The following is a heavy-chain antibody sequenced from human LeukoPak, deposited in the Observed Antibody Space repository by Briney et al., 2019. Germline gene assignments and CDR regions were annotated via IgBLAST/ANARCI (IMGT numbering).Heavy chain of an antibody. CDR1: GYTFTIYY. CDR2: INPNSGGT. CDR3: ARNPAYCTSTSCYNDY. Sequence: GASVKVSCKASGYTFTIYYMHWVRHAPGQGLEWMGWINPNSGGTSYARRFQGRVTMTRDTSISTAYMELSRLTSDDTAVYYCARNPAYCTSTSCYNDYWGQGTLVTVSS. J-gene: IGHJ4*02. D-gene: IGHD2-2*02. V-gene: IGHV1-2*02.